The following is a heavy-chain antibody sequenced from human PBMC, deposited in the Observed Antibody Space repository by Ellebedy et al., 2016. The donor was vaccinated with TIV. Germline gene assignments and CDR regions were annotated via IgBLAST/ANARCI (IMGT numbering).Heavy chain of an antibody. J-gene: IGHJ2*01. CDR2: IATAGGT. CDR3: ARATSGFDL. CDR1: GFTFSSHD. Sequence: GESLKISCAASGFTFSSHDMHWVRQATGRGLEWVSAIATAGGTYYAGSVKGRFTISRENAKNSLYLHMNSLRAEDTAVYYCARATSGFDLWGRGTLVTVSS. D-gene: IGHD6-19*01. V-gene: IGHV3-13*01.